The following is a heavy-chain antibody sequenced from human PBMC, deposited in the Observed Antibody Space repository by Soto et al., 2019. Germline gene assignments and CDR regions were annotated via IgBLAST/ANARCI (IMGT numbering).Heavy chain of an antibody. D-gene: IGHD1-26*01. Sequence: GGSLRLSCAASGFTFSSYGMHWVRQAPGKGLEWVAVISYDGSNKYYADSVKGRFTISRDNSKNTLYLQMNSLRAEDTAVYICYSGSTNYNPSLKSRVTISVDTSKNQFSLKLSSVTAADTAVYYCARNGAGGYSGYDFEYYYYGMDVWGQGTTVTVPS. CDR1: GFTFSSYG. CDR2: ISYDGSNK. V-gene: IGHV3-30*03. J-gene: IGHJ6*02. CDR3: YSGSTNYNPSLKSRVTISVDTSKNQFSLKLSSVTAADTAVYYCARNGAGGYSGYDFEYYYYGMDV.